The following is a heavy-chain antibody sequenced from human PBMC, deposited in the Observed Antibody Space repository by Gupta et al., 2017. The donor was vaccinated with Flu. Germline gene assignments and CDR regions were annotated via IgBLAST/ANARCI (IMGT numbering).Heavy chain of an antibody. CDR2: ISYDGRSK. D-gene: IGHD6-6*01. CDR3: AKDLEASFNYYYYMDV. Sequence: YGMDWVRQAPGKGLDWVAVISYDGRSKYYADSVKGRFTSSRDNSKNTVYLQMHSLRAEDTAVYYCAKDLEASFNYYYYMDVWGKGTTVTVSS. CDR1: YG. V-gene: IGHV3-30*18. J-gene: IGHJ6*03.